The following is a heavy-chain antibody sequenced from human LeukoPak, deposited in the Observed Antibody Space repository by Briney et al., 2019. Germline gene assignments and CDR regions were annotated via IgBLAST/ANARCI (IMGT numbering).Heavy chain of an antibody. Sequence: PSETLSLTCIVSGGSISSYYWSWIRQPPGKGLEWIGYIYYSGSTNYNPSLKSRVTISVDTSKNQFSLKLSSVTAADTAVYYCARHGAAGVVTRFDYWGQGTLVTVSS. CDR2: IYYSGST. D-gene: IGHD3-3*01. CDR3: ARHGAAGVVTRFDY. V-gene: IGHV4-59*08. J-gene: IGHJ4*02. CDR1: GGSISSYY.